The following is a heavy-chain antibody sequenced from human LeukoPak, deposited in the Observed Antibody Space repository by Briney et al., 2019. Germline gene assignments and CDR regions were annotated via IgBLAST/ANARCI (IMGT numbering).Heavy chain of an antibody. D-gene: IGHD3-10*01. CDR2: IIPIFGTA. CDR3: ARNPISGSHPVDY. J-gene: IGHJ4*02. CDR1: GGTFSSYA. Sequence: ASVKVSCKASGGTFSSYAISWVRQAPGQGLEWMGGIIPIFGTANYAQKFQGRVTITADESTSTAYMELSSLRSEDTAAYYCARNPISGSHPVDYWGQGTLVTVSS. V-gene: IGHV1-69*13.